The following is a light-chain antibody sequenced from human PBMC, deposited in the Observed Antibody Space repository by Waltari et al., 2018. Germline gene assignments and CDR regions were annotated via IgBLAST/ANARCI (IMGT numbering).Light chain of an antibody. CDR1: QSLLKSSYNKND. Sequence: DIVMTQSPDFLAVSLGERATINCKSSQSLLKSSYNKNDLAWYQQKPGQPPKLLIYWASIRESDVPDRFSGSGSGTDFTLTISSLQAEDVAVYYCHQYYSTLWTFGQGTKVEIK. V-gene: IGKV4-1*01. J-gene: IGKJ1*01. CDR2: WAS. CDR3: HQYYSTLWT.